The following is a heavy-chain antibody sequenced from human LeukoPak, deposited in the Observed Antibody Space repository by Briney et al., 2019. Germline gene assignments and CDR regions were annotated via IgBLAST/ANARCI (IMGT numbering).Heavy chain of an antibody. CDR3: AKRKDGHSPFDY. CDR2: ISGSSDNI. V-gene: IGHV3-9*01. D-gene: IGHD5-24*01. Sequence: GGSLRLSCAASGFTFDDYGMHWVRQAPGKGLEWVSGISGSSDNIIYADSVRGRFTISRDNAKNSLYLQMNSLRPEDTALYYCAKRKDGHSPFDYWGRGTLVTVSS. J-gene: IGHJ4*02. CDR1: GFTFDDYG.